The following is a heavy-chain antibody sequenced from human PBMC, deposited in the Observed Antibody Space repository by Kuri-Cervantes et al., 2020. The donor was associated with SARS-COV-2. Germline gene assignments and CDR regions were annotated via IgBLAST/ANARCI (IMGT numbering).Heavy chain of an antibody. CDR1: GFTFSSYA. D-gene: IGHD1-26*01. CDR3: ARVFLVGATRGPFGY. J-gene: IGHJ4*02. CDR2: ISGSGGST. Sequence: GGSLRLSCAASGFTFSSYAMGWVRQAPGKGLEWVSAISGSGGSTYYADSVKGRFTISRDNSKNTLYLQMNSLRAEDTAVYYCARVFLVGATRGPFGYWGQGTLVTVSS. V-gene: IGHV3-23*01.